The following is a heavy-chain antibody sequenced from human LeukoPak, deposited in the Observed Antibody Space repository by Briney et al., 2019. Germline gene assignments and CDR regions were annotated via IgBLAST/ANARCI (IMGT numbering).Heavy chain of an antibody. CDR1: GYTFTSYD. CDR3: ARGGHDFWSGYQDY. V-gene: IGHV1-8*01. J-gene: IGHJ4*02. Sequence: ASVKVSCKASGYTFTSYDINWVRQATGQGLEWMGWMNPNSGNTGYAQKFQGGVTMTRNTSISTAYMELSSLRSEDTAVYYCARGGHDFWSGYQDYWGQGTLVTVSS. CDR2: MNPNSGNT. D-gene: IGHD3-3*01.